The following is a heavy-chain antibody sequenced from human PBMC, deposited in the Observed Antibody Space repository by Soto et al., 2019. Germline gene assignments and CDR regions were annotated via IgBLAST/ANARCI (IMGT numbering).Heavy chain of an antibody. V-gene: IGHV1-69*01. D-gene: IGHD6-19*01. CDR1: GGNPSNSA. CDR2: IIPVFGII. Sequence: QVHLLLQSGAEVKKPGSSVKVACKASGGNPSNSAISWVRQAPGQGLEWMGGIIPVFGIISHAQNFQGRVTITADESTNTAYMELSSLRSEDTAVYFCAGGRIVVAGSSAYYSMDVWGQGTTVTVSS. CDR3: AGGRIVVAGSSAYYSMDV. J-gene: IGHJ6*02.